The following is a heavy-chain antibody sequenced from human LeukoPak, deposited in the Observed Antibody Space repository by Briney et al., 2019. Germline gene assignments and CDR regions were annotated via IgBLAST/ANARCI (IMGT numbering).Heavy chain of an antibody. CDR2: IYYSGST. J-gene: IGHJ4*02. V-gene: IGHV4-59*01. CDR3: ARGAAGTGAADY. D-gene: IGHD6-13*01. CDR1: GGSISSYY. Sequence: SETLSLTCTVSGGSISSYYWSWIRQPPGKGLEWIGYIYYSGSTNYNPSLKSRVTISVDTSKNQFSLKLSSVTAADTAVYFCARGAAGTGAADYWGQGTLVTVSS.